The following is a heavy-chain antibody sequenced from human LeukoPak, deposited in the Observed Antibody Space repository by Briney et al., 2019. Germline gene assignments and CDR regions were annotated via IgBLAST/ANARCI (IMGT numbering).Heavy chain of an antibody. V-gene: IGHV3-48*04. J-gene: IGHJ4*02. Sequence: GGSLRPSCAASGFTFSSYAMNWVRQAPGKGLEWVSFISSSSSTVHYADSVKGRFTISRDNAKDSLYLQMNSLRAEDTAVYYCAREFNYFWSGYSYFDYWGQGTLVTVSS. D-gene: IGHD3-3*01. CDR2: ISSSSSTV. CDR1: GFTFSSYA. CDR3: AREFNYFWSGYSYFDY.